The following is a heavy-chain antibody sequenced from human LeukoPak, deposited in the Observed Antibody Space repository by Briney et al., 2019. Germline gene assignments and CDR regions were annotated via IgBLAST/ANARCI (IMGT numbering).Heavy chain of an antibody. V-gene: IGHV3-23*01. J-gene: IGHJ4*01. CDR3: AKDSRGTTTTIYYFDC. CDR2: ISGGGSYT. D-gene: IGHD4-17*01. Sequence: PGGSLRLSCAASGFTFSTYAMTWVRQAPGKGLEWVSGISGGGSYTYYADSVKGRFTISRDNSKNTLSLQMNSLRAEDTAVYYCAKDSRGTTTTIYYFDCWGQEPWSPSPQ. CDR1: GFTFSTYA.